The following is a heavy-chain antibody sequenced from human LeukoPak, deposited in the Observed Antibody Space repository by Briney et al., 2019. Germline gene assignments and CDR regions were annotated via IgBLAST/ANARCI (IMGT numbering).Heavy chain of an antibody. V-gene: IGHV4-59*01. CDR3: ARGVTGGWYGDFQH. D-gene: IGHD6-19*01. J-gene: IGHJ1*01. CDR2: IYYSGST. Sequence: NSSETLSLTCTVSGGSINTYFWSWLRQPPGKGLEWIGYIYYSGSTNYNPSLKSRVTISVDTSKNQFSLKLSSVTAADTAVYYCARGVTGGWYGDFQHWGQGTLVTVSS. CDR1: GGSINTYF.